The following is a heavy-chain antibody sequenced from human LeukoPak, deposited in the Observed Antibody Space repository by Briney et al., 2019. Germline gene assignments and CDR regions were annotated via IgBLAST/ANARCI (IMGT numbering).Heavy chain of an antibody. Sequence: GRSLRLSCAASGFTFSSYGMHWVRQAPGKGLEWVAVIWYDGSNKYYAESVKGRFTISKDNSKNTLSLQMNSLRVEDTAVYYCAREREGYCSGGSCYSYGLDVWGQGTTVTVSS. CDR2: IWYDGSNK. D-gene: IGHD2-15*01. J-gene: IGHJ6*01. CDR3: AREREGYCSGGSCYSYGLDV. V-gene: IGHV3-33*01. CDR1: GFTFSSYG.